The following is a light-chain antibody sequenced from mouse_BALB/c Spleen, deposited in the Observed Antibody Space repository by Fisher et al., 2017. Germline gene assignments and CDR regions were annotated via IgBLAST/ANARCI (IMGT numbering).Light chain of an antibody. CDR1: SSVSY. J-gene: IGKJ1*01. V-gene: IGKV4-61*01. CDR3: HQYHRSPRT. Sequence: IVLTQTPAIMSASPGEKVTMTCSASSSVSYMYWYQQKPGSSPKPWIYGTSNLASGVPARFSGSGSGTSYSLTISRMEAEDAATYYCHQYHRSPRTFGGGTKL. CDR2: GTS.